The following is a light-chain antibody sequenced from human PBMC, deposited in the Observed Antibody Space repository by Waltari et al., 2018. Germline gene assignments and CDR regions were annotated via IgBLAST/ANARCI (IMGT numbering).Light chain of an antibody. CDR3: TSYASSNSVV. Sequence: QSALTQPPSASGSPGQAATISCTGTRSDVGGYTYVSWYQQHPGKAPKLMIYEVSKRPSGVPDRFSGSKSGNTASLTVSGLQAEDEADYYCTSYASSNSVVFGGGTKLTVL. CDR2: EVS. CDR1: RSDVGGYTY. J-gene: IGLJ2*01. V-gene: IGLV2-8*01.